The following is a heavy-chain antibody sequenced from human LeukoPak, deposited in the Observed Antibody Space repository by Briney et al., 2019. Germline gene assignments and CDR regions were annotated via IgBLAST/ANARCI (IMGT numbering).Heavy chain of an antibody. CDR2: ISYDGSNK. Sequence: GGSLRLSCAASGFTFSSDAMHWVRQAPGKGLEWVAVISYDGSNKYYADSVKGRFTISRDNSKNTLYLQMNSLRAEDTAVYYCARDRGFDYFDYWGQGTLVTVSS. CDR3: ARDRGFDYFDY. CDR1: GFTFSSDA. J-gene: IGHJ4*02. D-gene: IGHD3-10*01. V-gene: IGHV3-30*04.